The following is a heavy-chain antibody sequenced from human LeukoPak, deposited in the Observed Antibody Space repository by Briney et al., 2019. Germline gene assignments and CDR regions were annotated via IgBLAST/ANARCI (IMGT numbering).Heavy chain of an antibody. CDR3: ARDFIVAGSRAFDI. Sequence: SETLSLTCAVSSASINRFYWSWIRQPPGKGLEWIGHISYSGSTNYNPSLKSRVTISVDTSKNQFSLKLSSVTAADTAVYYCARDFIVAGSRAFDIWGQGTMVTVSS. CDR2: ISYSGST. V-gene: IGHV4-59*01. CDR1: SASINRFY. D-gene: IGHD6-19*01. J-gene: IGHJ3*02.